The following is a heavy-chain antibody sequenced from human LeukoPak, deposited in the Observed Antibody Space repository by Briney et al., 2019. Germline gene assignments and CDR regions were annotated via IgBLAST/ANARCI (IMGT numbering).Heavy chain of an antibody. CDR3: AMNRVVLPAEP. CDR1: GFTVSSYL. V-gene: IGHV3-7*02. D-gene: IGHD2-21*01. Sequence: GGSLRHFCTASGFTVSSYLMSWVRVRQAPGKGLEWVANIKHDGSEKYYVDSVKGRFTISRDNAKDSLYLQMNSLRPEDTAVYYCAMNRVVLPAEPWGQGTLVTVSS. J-gene: IGHJ4*02. CDR2: IKHDGSEK.